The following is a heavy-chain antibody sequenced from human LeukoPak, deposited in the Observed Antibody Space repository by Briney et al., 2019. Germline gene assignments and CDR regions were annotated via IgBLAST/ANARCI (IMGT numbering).Heavy chain of an antibody. CDR3: ASGLGGSGSSLNYYYYYYMDV. V-gene: IGHV3-7*01. CDR2: IKQDGSEK. D-gene: IGHD3-10*01. Sequence: PGGSLRLSCAASGFTFSSYWMSWVRQAPGKGPEWVANIKQDGSEKYYVDSVKGRFTTSRDNAKNSLYLQMNSLRAEDTAVYYCASGLGGSGSSLNYYYYYYMDVWGKGTTVTVSS. CDR1: GFTFSSYW. J-gene: IGHJ6*03.